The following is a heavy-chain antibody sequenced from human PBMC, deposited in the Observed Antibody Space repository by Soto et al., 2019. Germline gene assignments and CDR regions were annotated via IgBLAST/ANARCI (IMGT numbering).Heavy chain of an antibody. Sequence: PSETLSLTCTVSGGSIRSYYWSWIRQPPGKGLEWIGYMYYSGSTNYNPSLKSRVTMPADTSKNQFSLKLSSVTAADTALYYCARHSFGGARDFDSWGQGTLVTVSS. D-gene: IGHD2-15*01. CDR1: GGSIRSYY. J-gene: IGHJ4*02. CDR3: ARHSFGGARDFDS. CDR2: MYYSGST. V-gene: IGHV4-59*08.